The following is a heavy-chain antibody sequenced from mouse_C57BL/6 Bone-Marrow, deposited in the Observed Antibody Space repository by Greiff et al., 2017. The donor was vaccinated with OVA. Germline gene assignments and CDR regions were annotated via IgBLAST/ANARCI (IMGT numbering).Heavy chain of an antibody. CDR1: GYTFTDYY. CDR2: INPNNGGT. CDR3: ARPLDYYGSSYWYFDV. V-gene: IGHV1-26*01. D-gene: IGHD1-1*01. J-gene: IGHJ1*03. Sequence: VQLKQSGPELVKPGASVKISCKASGYTFTDYYMNWVKQSHGKSLEWIGDINPNNGGTSYNQKFKGKATLTVDKSYSTAYMELRSLTSEDSAVYYCARPLDYYGSSYWYFDVWGTGTTVTVSS.